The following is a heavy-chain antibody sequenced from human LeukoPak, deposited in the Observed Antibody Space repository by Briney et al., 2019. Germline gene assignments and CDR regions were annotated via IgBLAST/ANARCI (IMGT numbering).Heavy chain of an antibody. J-gene: IGHJ4*02. Sequence: GRSLRLSCAASGFTFSSYAMHWVRQAPGKGLEWVAVISYDGSNKYYADSVKGRFTISRDNSKNTLYLQMNSLRAEDTAVYYCARARRGCSSTSCYGGNFDYWGQGTLVTVSS. CDR2: ISYDGSNK. D-gene: IGHD2-2*01. V-gene: IGHV3-30-3*01. CDR1: GFTFSSYA. CDR3: ARARRGCSSTSCYGGNFDY.